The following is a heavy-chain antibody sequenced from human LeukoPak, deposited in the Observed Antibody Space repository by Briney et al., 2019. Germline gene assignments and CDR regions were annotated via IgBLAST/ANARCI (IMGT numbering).Heavy chain of an antibody. V-gene: IGHV1-2*06. CDR2: INPNSGGT. D-gene: IGHD3-3*01. J-gene: IGHJ6*02. CDR3: ARGYDFWSGYYADYYYYYGMDV. Sequence: GASVKVSCKASGYTFTGYYMHWVRQARGQGLEWMGRINPNSGGTNYAQKFQGRVTMTRDTSISTAYMELSRLRSDDTAVYYCARGYDFWSGYYADYYYYYGMDVWGQGTTVTVSS. CDR1: GYTFTGYY.